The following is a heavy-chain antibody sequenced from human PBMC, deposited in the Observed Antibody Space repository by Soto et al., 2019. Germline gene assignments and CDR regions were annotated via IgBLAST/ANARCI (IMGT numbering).Heavy chain of an antibody. CDR1: GFTFSSYA. D-gene: IGHD3-9*01. V-gene: IGHV3-23*01. Sequence: VGSLRLSCAASGFTFSSYAMSWVRQAPGKGLEWVSAISGSGGSTYYADSVKGRFTISRDNSKNTLYLQMNSLRAEDTAVYYCAKDQSLTGYYSFDYWGQGTLVTVSS. CDR3: AKDQSLTGYYSFDY. CDR2: ISGSGGST. J-gene: IGHJ4*02.